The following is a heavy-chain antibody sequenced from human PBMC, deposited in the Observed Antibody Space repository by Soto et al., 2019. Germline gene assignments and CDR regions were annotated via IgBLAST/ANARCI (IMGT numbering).Heavy chain of an antibody. J-gene: IGHJ3*02. V-gene: IGHV4-59*01. D-gene: IGHD1-7*01. CDR1: GGSISSYY. Sequence: SETLSLTCTVSGGSISSYYWSWIRQPPGKGLEWIGYIYYSGSTNYNPSLKSRVTISVDTSKNQFSLKLSSVTAADTAVYYCARDTVGGTTTEDAFDIWGQGTMVTVSS. CDR2: IYYSGST. CDR3: ARDTVGGTTTEDAFDI.